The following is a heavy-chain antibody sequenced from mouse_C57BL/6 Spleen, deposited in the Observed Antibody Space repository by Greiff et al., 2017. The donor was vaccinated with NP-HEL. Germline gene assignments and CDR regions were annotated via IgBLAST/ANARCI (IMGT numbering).Heavy chain of an antibody. J-gene: IGHJ1*03. Sequence: EVKLVESGGGLVQPKGSLKLSCAASGFTFNTYAMHWVRQAPGKGLEWVARTRSKSSNYATYYADSVKDRFTISRDDSQSMLYLQMNNLKTEDTAMYYCVRNFDVWGTGTTVTVSS. CDR2: TRSKSSNYAT. CDR1: GFTFNTYA. CDR3: VRNFDV. V-gene: IGHV10-3*01.